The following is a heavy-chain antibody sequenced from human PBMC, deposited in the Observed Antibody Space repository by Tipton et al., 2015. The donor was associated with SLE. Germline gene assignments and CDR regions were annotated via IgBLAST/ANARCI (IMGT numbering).Heavy chain of an antibody. CDR3: ARAGGYSSSDAFDI. D-gene: IGHD6-13*01. Sequence: LRLSCTVSGGSISSSSYYWGWIRQPPGKGLEWIGSIYYSGSTYYNPSLKSRVTISVDTSKNQFSLKLSSVTAADTAVYYCARAGGYSSSDAFDIWGQGTMVTVSS. V-gene: IGHV4-39*07. CDR2: IYYSGST. J-gene: IGHJ3*02. CDR1: GGSISSSSYY.